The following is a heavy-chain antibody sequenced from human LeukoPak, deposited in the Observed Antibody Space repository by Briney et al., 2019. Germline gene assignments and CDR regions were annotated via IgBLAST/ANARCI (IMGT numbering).Heavy chain of an antibody. CDR3: AREDRDIVVVVAAMIDY. CDR1: GYTFTGYY. CDR2: INPNSGGT. Sequence: SVKVSCKASGYTFTGYYMHWVRQAPGQGLAWMGWINPNSGGTHYPQKLQGRVTMTRDTSISTAYMELSRLRSDDTAVYYCAREDRDIVVVVAAMIDYWGQGTLVTVSS. D-gene: IGHD2-15*01. J-gene: IGHJ4*02. V-gene: IGHV1-2*02.